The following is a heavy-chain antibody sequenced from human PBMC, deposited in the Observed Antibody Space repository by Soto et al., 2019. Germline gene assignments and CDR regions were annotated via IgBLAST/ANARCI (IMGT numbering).Heavy chain of an antibody. CDR3: TRTCSSTSCYKLYYYYYYMDV. D-gene: IGHD2-2*02. Sequence: PGGSLRLSCTASGFTFGDYAMSWFRQAQGKGLEWVGFIRSKAYGGTTEYAASVKGRFTISRDDSKSIAYLQMNSLKTEDTAVYYCTRTCSSTSCYKLYYYYYYMDVWGKGTTVTVSS. J-gene: IGHJ6*03. CDR2: IRSKAYGGTT. V-gene: IGHV3-49*03. CDR1: GFTFGDYA.